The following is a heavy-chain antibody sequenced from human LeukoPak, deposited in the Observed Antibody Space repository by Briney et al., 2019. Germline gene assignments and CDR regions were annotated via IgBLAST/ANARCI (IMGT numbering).Heavy chain of an antibody. J-gene: IGHJ4*02. CDR2: INHSGST. CDR1: GGSLSGYY. V-gene: IGHV4-34*01. Sequence: SETLSLTCAVYGGSLSGYYWNWIRQPPGKGLEWIGEINHSGSTNYNTSLKSRVTISVDTSKNQFSLKLSSVTAADTAVYYCANSRRLLWFGESFFDYWGQGTLVTVSS. CDR3: ANSRRLLWFGESFFDY. D-gene: IGHD3-10*01.